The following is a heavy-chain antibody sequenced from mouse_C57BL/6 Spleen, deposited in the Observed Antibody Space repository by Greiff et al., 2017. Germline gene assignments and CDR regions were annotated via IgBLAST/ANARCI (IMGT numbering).Heavy chain of an antibody. CDR1: GYAFSSSW. CDR2: IYPGDGDT. J-gene: IGHJ4*01. V-gene: IGHV1-82*01. Sequence: QVQLQQSGPELVKPGASVKISCKASGYAFSSSWMNWVKQRPGKGLEWIGRIYPGDGDTNYNGKFKGKATLTADKSSSTAYMQLSSLTSEDSAVYFCARGGDGKCAMDHWGQGTSVTVSS. CDR3: ARGGDGKCAMDH.